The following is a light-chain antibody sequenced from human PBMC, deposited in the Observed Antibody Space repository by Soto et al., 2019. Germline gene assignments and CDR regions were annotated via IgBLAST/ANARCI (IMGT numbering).Light chain of an antibody. Sequence: VLTQPPSVSGAPGQRDTISCTGSSSNIGAGYDVHWYQQLPGTAPKLLIYGNSNRPSGVPDRFSGSKSGTSASLAITGLQAEDEADYYCQSYDSSLSGDVVFGGGTKLTVL. CDR1: SSNIGAGYD. CDR3: QSYDSSLSGDVV. J-gene: IGLJ2*01. CDR2: GNS. V-gene: IGLV1-40*01.